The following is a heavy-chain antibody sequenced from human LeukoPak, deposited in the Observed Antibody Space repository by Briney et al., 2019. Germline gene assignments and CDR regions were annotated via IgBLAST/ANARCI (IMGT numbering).Heavy chain of an antibody. CDR3: ARDPRSYGDSYNWFDP. D-gene: IGHD4-17*01. J-gene: IGHJ5*02. Sequence: SVKVSCKASGGTFSSYAISWVRQAPGQELEWMGGIIPIFGTANYAQKFQGRVTITTDESTSTAYMELSSLRSEDTAVYYCARDPRSYGDSYNWFDPWGQGTLVTVSS. CDR1: GGTFSSYA. V-gene: IGHV1-69*05. CDR2: IIPIFGTA.